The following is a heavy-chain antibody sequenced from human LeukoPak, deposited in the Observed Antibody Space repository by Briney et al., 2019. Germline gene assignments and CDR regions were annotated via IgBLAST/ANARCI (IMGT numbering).Heavy chain of an antibody. J-gene: IGHJ4*02. D-gene: IGHD5-18*01. V-gene: IGHV4-61*02. CDR2: IETSGTT. CDR1: GGSFSSGSYY. Sequence: PSETLSLTCSVSGGSFSSGSYYWSWIRQPAGKGLEWIGRIETSGTTNYNPSLKSRVTISVDTSKNQFSLKVSSVTAADTAVYYCARRVRRMVTGFDYWGQGTLVTVSS. CDR3: ARRVRRMVTGFDY.